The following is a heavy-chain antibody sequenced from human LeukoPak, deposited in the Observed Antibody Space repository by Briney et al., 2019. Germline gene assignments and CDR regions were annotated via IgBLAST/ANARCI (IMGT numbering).Heavy chain of an antibody. Sequence: PSETLSLTCTIYGASFSGYYWSWIRQPPGKGLEWLGEINHSGSTNYNPSLKSRVTISIDTSKNQFSLKLSSVTAADTAVYYCARGDSGSLTHFYYYYYMDVWGKGTTVTVSS. D-gene: IGHD1-26*01. V-gene: IGHV4-34*01. CDR2: INHSGST. J-gene: IGHJ6*03. CDR1: GASFSGYY. CDR3: ARGDSGSLTHFYYYYYMDV.